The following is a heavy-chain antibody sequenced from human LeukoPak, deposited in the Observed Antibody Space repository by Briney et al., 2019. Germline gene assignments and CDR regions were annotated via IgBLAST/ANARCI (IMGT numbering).Heavy chain of an antibody. CDR3: VKRSAAGTGWFDP. J-gene: IGHJ5*02. D-gene: IGHD6-19*01. CDR2: ISGSGGST. V-gene: IGHV3-23*01. CDR1: GFTFSSYA. Sequence: GGSLILSCAAPGFTFSSYAMSRVRQAPGKGLEWVSAISGSGGSTYYADSVRGRFTISRDNSKNTLYLQMNSLRAEDTAVYYCVKRSAAGTGWFDPWGQGTLVTVSS.